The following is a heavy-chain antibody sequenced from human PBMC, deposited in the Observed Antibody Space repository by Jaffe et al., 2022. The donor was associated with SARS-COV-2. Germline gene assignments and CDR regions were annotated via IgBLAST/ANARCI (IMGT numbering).Heavy chain of an antibody. J-gene: IGHJ4*02. CDR3: ALEWFNRIDY. CDR1: GGSISSSSYY. Sequence: QLLLQESGPGLVKPSETLSLTCTVSGGSISSSSYYWGWSRQPPGKGLEWIGSIYYTGSTYYNPSLKSRVSISVDTSKNQFSLKLSSVTAADTAVYYCALEWFNRIDYWGQGTLVTVSS. D-gene: IGHD3-3*01. CDR2: IYYTGST. V-gene: IGHV4-39*01.